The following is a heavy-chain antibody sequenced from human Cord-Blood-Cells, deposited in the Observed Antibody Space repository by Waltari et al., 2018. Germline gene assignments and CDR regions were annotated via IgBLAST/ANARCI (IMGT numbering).Heavy chain of an antibody. V-gene: IGHV1-2*04. J-gene: IGHJ3*02. CDR1: GYTFTGYY. D-gene: IGHD3-3*01. Sequence: QVQLVQSGAEVKKPGASVKVSCKASGYTFTGYYMHWVRQAPGQGLEWMEWINPNSGGTNYAQKFQGWVTMTRDTSISTAYMELSRLRSDDTAVYYCARDRNRAFWSGYYAFDIWGQGTMVTVSS. CDR3: ARDRNRAFWSGYYAFDI. CDR2: INPNSGGT.